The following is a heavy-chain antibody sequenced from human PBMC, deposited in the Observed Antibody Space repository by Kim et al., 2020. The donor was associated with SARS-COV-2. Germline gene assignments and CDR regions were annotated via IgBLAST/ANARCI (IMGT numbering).Heavy chain of an antibody. Sequence: SVKISCKASGGTFSSYAISWVQQAPGQGLEWMGGIIPIFGTANYAQKFQGRVTITTDESTSTAYMELSSLRSEDTAVYYCARCYWSGGSGSYSSYYYGMDVWGQGTTVTVSS. D-gene: IGHD3-10*01. CDR2: IIPIFGTA. V-gene: IGHV1-69*05. J-gene: IGHJ6*02. CDR1: GGTFSSYA. CDR3: ARCYWSGGSGSYSSYYYGMDV.